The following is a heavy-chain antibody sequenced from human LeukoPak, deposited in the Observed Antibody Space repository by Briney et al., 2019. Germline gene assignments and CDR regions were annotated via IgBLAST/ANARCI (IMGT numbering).Heavy chain of an antibody. CDR1: GFTFSSYG. J-gene: IGHJ6*03. CDR2: IWYDGSNK. V-gene: IGHV3-33*01. CDR3: ARDGSGDYSNDYYYFYMDV. Sequence: GGSLRLSCAASGFTFSSYGMLWVRQAPGKGLEWVAVIWYDGSNKYYADSVKGRFTISRDKSKNTLYLQMNSLRAEDTAVYYCARDGSGDYSNDYYYFYMDVWGKGTTVTVSS. D-gene: IGHD4-11*01.